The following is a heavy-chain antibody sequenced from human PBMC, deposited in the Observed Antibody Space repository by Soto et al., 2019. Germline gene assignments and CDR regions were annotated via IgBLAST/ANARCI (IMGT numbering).Heavy chain of an antibody. CDR3: AKERLARGFDY. CDR2: ISGGGDIT. CDR1: GFTFSNYA. J-gene: IGHJ4*02. Sequence: EVQLLDSGGGLVQPGGSLRLSCEASGFTFSNYAMNWVRQAPGKGLEWVLGISGGGDITYYADSVKGRFTISRDNSKNTVFLQMNSLRAEDTAVYYCAKERLARGFDYWGQGTLVTVSS. V-gene: IGHV3-23*01.